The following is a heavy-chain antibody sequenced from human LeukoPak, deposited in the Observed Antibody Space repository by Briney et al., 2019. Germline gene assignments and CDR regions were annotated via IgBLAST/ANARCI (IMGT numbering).Heavy chain of an antibody. V-gene: IGHV3-33*01. CDR1: GFTFSSYG. D-gene: IGHD3-10*01. CDR3: ARANYGTGELLPFDY. Sequence: GGSLRFSCAASGFTFSSYGMHWVRQAPGKGLEWVAVIWYDGSNKYYADSVKGRFTISRDNSKNTLYLQMNSLRAEDTAVYYCARANYGTGELLPFDYWGQGTLVTVSS. J-gene: IGHJ4*02. CDR2: IWYDGSNK.